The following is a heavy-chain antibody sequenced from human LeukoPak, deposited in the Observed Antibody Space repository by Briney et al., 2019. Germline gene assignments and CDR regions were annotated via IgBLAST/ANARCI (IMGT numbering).Heavy chain of an antibody. V-gene: IGHV1-8*01. J-gene: IGHJ3*02. CDR2: MNPNSGNT. D-gene: IGHD1-14*01. CDR3: GRGSAGPSAFDI. Sequence: ASVKVSCKASGYTFTSYDISWVRQATGQGREWMGWMNPNSGNTGYAQKFQGRGTMTSNTSISTACMELSSLRSEDPAVYYCGRGSAGPSAFDIWGQGTMVTVSS. CDR1: GYTFTSYD.